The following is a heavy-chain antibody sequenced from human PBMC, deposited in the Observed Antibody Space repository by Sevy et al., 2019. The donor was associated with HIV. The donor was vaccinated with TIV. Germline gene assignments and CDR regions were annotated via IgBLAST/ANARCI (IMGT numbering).Heavy chain of an antibody. J-gene: IGHJ6*03. CDR3: VRGPNCGVGGCQQISPYCLDV. V-gene: IGHV3-72*01. D-gene: IGHD2-21*01. Sequence: GGSLRLSCAASGFTCSDHYVDWVRQAPGKGLEWVGRIRNRPNRHTTEYAASVGGRFTISRDDSKNSLYLQMNSLKTEDSAVYYCVRGPNCGVGGCQQISPYCLDVWVKGATVTVSS. CDR1: GFTCSDHY. CDR2: IRNRPNRHTT.